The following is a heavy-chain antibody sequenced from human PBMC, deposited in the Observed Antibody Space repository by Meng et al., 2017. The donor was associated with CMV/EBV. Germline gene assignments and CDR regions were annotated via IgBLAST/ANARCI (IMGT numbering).Heavy chain of an antibody. D-gene: IGHD2-2*01. J-gene: IGHJ5*02. CDR1: GGSISSSSDY. Sequence: RHLQGSGLGLVNPSEPLSLTCTVSGGSISSSSDYWGWIRQPPGKGLEWIGSIYYSGSTYYNPSLKSRVTISVDTSKNQFSLKLSSVTAADTAVYYCARDRDIVVVPGDPWFDPWGQGTLVTVSS. CDR2: IYYSGST. V-gene: IGHV4-39*07. CDR3: ARDRDIVVVPGDPWFDP.